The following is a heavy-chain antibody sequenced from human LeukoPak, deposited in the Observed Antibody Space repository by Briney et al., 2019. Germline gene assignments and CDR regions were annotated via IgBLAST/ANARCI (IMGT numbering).Heavy chain of an antibody. D-gene: IGHD2-21*02. J-gene: IGHJ5*02. CDR3: ARKRCTGDCYLFDP. CDR2: INTNNGNT. Sequence: ASVKVSCKASGYTFSTYGLMWVRQAPGQGLEWMGWINTNNGNTNYAQKFQGRVTMTTDTSTSTGYMGLGSLRSDDTAVYYCARKRCTGDCYLFDPWGQGTLVTVSS. CDR1: GYTFSTYG. V-gene: IGHV1-18*01.